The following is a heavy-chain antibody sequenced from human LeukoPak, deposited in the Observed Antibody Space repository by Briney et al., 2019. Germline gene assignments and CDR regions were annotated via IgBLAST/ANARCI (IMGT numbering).Heavy chain of an antibody. Sequence: GGSLRLSCAASGLTFSSYAMSWVRQAPGKGLEWVSAISGSGGSTYYADSVKGRFTISRDNSKNTLYLQMNSLRAEDTAVYYCAKGQWFGELLLDFDYWGQGTLVTVSS. J-gene: IGHJ4*02. D-gene: IGHD3-10*01. CDR1: GLTFSSYA. CDR2: ISGSGGST. V-gene: IGHV3-23*01. CDR3: AKGQWFGELLLDFDY.